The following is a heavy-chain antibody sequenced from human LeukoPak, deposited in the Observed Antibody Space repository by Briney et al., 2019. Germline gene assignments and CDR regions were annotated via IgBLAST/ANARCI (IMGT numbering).Heavy chain of an antibody. V-gene: IGHV3-48*01. CDR1: GFTFSSYS. J-gene: IGHJ5*01. CDR2: ISTSSAVM. D-gene: IGHD2-15*01. Sequence: GGSLRLSCAASGFTFSSYSISWVRQAPRKGLEWVSYISTSSAVMYYADSVKGRFTISRDDARNSVSLQMSSLRADDTAVYYCARDVGYCSGGSCYRCFASWGQGTLVIVSS. CDR3: ARDVGYCSGGSCYRCFAS.